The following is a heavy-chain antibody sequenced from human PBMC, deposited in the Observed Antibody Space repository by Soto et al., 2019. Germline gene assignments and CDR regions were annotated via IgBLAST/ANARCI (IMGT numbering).Heavy chain of an antibody. CDR2: IYWNDDK. CDR1: GFSLSTSGVG. V-gene: IGHV2-5*01. Sequence: QITLKESGPTLVKPTQTLTLTCTFSGFSLSTSGVGVGWIRQPPGKALEWLAHIYWNDDKRYSPSLKSRLTFTKDTSKNQVVLTMTTMDPMDTATYYCTHRLADIVASEFYFDFWGQGTLVTVSS. D-gene: IGHD5-12*01. J-gene: IGHJ4*02. CDR3: THRLADIVASEFYFDF.